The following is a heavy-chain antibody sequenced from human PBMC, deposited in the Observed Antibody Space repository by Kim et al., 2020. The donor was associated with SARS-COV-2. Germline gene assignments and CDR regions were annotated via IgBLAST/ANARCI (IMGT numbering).Heavy chain of an antibody. CDR1: GGSISSSSYY. CDR2: INYSGST. V-gene: IGHV4-39*01. Sequence: SETLSVTCTVSGGSISSSSYYWNWIRQPPGKGLEWIGSINYSGSTYYNPSLNSRVAISVDTSKNQFSLRLSSVTATDTAVYYCARMGGSSRGAFDIWGQGTMVTVSS. J-gene: IGHJ3*02. D-gene: IGHD6-13*01. CDR3: ARMGGSSRGAFDI.